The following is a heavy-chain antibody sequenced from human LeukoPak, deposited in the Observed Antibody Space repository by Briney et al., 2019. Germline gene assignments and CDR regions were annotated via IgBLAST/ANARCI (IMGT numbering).Heavy chain of an antibody. D-gene: IGHD3-10*01. CDR1: GGSISSSGYY. CDR3: ARLTKNDSGSYRFGKKKRGYMDV. CDR2: IYYSGST. Sequence: PSETLSLTCTVSGGSISSSGYYWGWIRQPPGKGLEWIGIIYYSGSTYYNPSLKSRVTISVDTSQNHFSLKLSSVPAADTAVYYCARLTKNDSGSYRFGKKKRGYMDVWGKGTTVTISS. J-gene: IGHJ6*03. V-gene: IGHV4-39*02.